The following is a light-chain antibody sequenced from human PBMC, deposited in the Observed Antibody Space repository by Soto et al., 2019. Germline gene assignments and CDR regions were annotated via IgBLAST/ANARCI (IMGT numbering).Light chain of an antibody. V-gene: IGKV3-20*01. CDR1: QSVSIY. CDR2: RAS. J-gene: IGKJ4*01. Sequence: EIVLTQSPATLSVSPGERATLSCRASQSVSIYLAWYQQKPGQAPRLLIYRASTRATDIPDRFSGSGSGTDFTLTISRLEPEDFAVYHCQQYDNSPLTFGGGTKVEIK. CDR3: QQYDNSPLT.